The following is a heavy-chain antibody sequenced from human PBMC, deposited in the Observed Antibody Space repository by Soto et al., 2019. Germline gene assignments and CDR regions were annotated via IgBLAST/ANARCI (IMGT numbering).Heavy chain of an antibody. Sequence: ESLKISCKGSGYSFTSYWIGWVRQMPGKGLEWMGIIYPGDSDTRYSPSFQGQVTISADKSISTAYLRWSSLKASDTAMYYCARHGGYCSSTSCYGHGMDVWGQGTTVTVSS. CDR1: GYSFTSYW. CDR3: ARHGGYCSSTSCYGHGMDV. D-gene: IGHD2-2*01. CDR2: IYPGDSDT. J-gene: IGHJ6*02. V-gene: IGHV5-51*01.